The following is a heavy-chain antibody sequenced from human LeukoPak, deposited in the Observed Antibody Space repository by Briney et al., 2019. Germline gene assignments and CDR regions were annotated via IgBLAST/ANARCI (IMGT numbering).Heavy chain of an antibody. CDR2: IKQDGSET. V-gene: IGHV3-7*01. D-gene: IGHD6-13*01. CDR3: ARDAHSSSWYQDY. J-gene: IGHJ4*02. Sequence: GGSLRLSCVASGFPFSNYWMTWVRQAPGKGLEWVANIKQDGSETHYVDSVRGRFTISRDNAKNSLYLQMNSLRAEDAGLYYCARDAHSSSWYQDYWGQATLVTVSS. CDR1: GFPFSNYW.